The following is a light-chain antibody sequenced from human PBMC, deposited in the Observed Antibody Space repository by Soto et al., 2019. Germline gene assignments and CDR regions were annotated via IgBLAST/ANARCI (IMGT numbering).Light chain of an antibody. Sequence: DIVMTQSPDSLAVSLGERATINCKSSQSVLYNSDNKNYLAWYQQKPGQPPKLLIYWASTRDSGVPDRFSGSGSGADFTLTISSLQAEDVAVYYCQQYYTTLSFGGGPKVEIK. V-gene: IGKV4-1*01. J-gene: IGKJ4*01. CDR1: QSVLYNSDNKNY. CDR2: WAS. CDR3: QQYYTTLS.